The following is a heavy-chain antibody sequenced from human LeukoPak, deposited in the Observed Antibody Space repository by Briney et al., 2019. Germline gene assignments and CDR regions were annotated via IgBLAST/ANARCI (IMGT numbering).Heavy chain of an antibody. D-gene: IGHD3-16*02. CDR2: ISSSSSYI. V-gene: IGHV3-21*01. Sequence: GGSLRLSCAASGFTFSSYSMNWVRQAPGKGLEWVSSISSSSSYIYYADSVKGRFTISRDNAKNSLYLQMNSLRAEDTAVYYCAREGLRLGELSDFDYWGQGTLVTVSS. J-gene: IGHJ4*02. CDR3: AREGLRLGELSDFDY. CDR1: GFTFSSYS.